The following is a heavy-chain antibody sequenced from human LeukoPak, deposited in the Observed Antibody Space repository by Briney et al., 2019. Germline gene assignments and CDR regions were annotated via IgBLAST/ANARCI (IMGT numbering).Heavy chain of an antibody. Sequence: GGSLRLSCAASGFAFGSYAMSWVRQAPGKGLEWVSGISDRGGSTYYADSVKGRFTISRDNSKNTLYLQMNSLRAEDTAVYYCAKDQGAYYDFWSGYREYFDYWGQGTLVTVSS. D-gene: IGHD3-3*01. J-gene: IGHJ4*02. V-gene: IGHV3-23*01. CDR2: ISDRGGST. CDR1: GFAFGSYA. CDR3: AKDQGAYYDFWSGYREYFDY.